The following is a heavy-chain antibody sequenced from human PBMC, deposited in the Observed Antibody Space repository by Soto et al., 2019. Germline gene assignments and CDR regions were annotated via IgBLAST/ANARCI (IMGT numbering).Heavy chain of an antibody. CDR1: GFTFSSYG. Sequence: QVQLVESGGGVVQPGRSLRLSCTASGFTFSSYGMHWVRQAPGKGLEWVGIIWYDGGNKYYGDSVKGRFTISRDNSKNTLYLQMNSLRAEDTAVYYCARDKFLLSYWGQGTLVTVSS. D-gene: IGHD2-15*01. J-gene: IGHJ4*02. CDR3: ARDKFLLSY. CDR2: IWYDGGNK. V-gene: IGHV3-33*01.